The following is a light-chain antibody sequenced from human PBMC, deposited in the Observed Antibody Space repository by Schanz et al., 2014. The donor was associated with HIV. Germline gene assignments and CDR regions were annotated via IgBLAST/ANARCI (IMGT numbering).Light chain of an antibody. V-gene: IGKV1-5*03. Sequence: DTQMTQSPSTLSASVGDRVTITCRASQSISSWLAWYQQKPGKAPKLLIYKASSLESGVPSRFSGSGSATEFTLTISSLQPDDFATYYCQQYNSYSYTFGQGTKLEI. J-gene: IGKJ2*01. CDR3: QQYNSYSYT. CDR2: KAS. CDR1: QSISSW.